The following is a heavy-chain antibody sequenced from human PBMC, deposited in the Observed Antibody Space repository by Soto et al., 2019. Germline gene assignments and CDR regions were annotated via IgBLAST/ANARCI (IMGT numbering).Heavy chain of an antibody. CDR3: ARNPLVISSKTGSRAYYGMDV. J-gene: IGHJ6*02. V-gene: IGHV1-18*01. D-gene: IGHD3-9*01. CDR2: ISAYNGNT. Sequence: ASVKVSCKASGYTFTSYGISWVRQAPGQGLEWMGWISAYNGNTNYAQKLQGRVTMTTDTSTSTAYMELRSLRSDDTAVYYCARNPLVISSKTGSRAYYGMDVWGQGTTVTLSS. CDR1: GYTFTSYG.